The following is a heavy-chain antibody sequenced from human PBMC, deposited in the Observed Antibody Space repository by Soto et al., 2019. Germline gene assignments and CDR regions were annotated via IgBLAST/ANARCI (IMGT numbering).Heavy chain of an antibody. V-gene: IGHV1-3*04. Sequence: ASVKVSCKASGYTFTSYSIHWVRQAPGQGLEWIGWINTDNGDAKYSQKFQGRVTVTRDTSATTAYIEVSSLRSEDTAVYYCARDQGYVVYWALGTLVTVSS. CDR2: INTDNGDA. J-gene: IGHJ4*03. CDR3: ARDQGYVVY. CDR1: GYTFTSYS.